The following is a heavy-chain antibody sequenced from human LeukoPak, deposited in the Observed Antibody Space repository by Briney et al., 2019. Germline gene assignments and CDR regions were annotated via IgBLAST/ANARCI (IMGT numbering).Heavy chain of an antibody. CDR3: AADRDYYDSSGYSY. J-gene: IGHJ4*02. CDR2: IVVGSGDT. V-gene: IGHV1-58*02. Sequence: ASVTVSCKASGLTFTSSAMQWVRQARGQRLEWIGWIVVGSGDTNYAQMFQERVTITRDMSTSTAYMELSSLRSEDTAVYYCAADRDYYDSSGYSYWGQGTLVTVSS. D-gene: IGHD3-22*01. CDR1: GLTFTSSA.